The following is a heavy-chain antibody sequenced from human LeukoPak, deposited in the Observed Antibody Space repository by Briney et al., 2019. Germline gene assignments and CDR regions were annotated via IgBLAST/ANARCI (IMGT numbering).Heavy chain of an antibody. CDR3: ASGTSYYYYYGMDV. D-gene: IGHD1-14*01. CDR2: INPNSGGT. CDR1: GYTFTGYY. J-gene: IGHJ6*02. V-gene: IGHV1-2*04. Sequence: ASVKVSCKASGYTFTGYYMHWVRQAPGQGLEWMGWINPNSGGTNYAQKFQGWVTMTRDTSISTAYMELSRLRSDDTAVYYCASGTSYYYYYGMDVWGQGTTVTVSS.